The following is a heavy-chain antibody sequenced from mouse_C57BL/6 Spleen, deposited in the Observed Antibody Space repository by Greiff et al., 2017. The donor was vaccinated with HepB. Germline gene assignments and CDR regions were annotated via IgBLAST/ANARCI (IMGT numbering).Heavy chain of an antibody. CDR2: IIPSPGGT. Sequence: EVQLQQSGAELVKPGASVKISCKASGYSFTGYYMNWVKQSPEKSLEWIGEIIPSPGGTNYNQKFKAKATLTVDKSSSTAYMQLKSLTSEDSAVYYCARKGLLPYFDYWGQGTTLTVSS. J-gene: IGHJ2*01. V-gene: IGHV1-42*01. D-gene: IGHD2-3*01. CDR1: GYSFTGYY. CDR3: ARKGLLPYFDY.